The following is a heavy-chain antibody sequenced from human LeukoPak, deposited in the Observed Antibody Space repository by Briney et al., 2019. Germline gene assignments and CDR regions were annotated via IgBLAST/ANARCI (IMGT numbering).Heavy chain of an antibody. CDR1: GFTVSSNY. V-gene: IGHV3-23*01. J-gene: IGHJ4*02. CDR2: ISGSGGST. CDR3: ANDCTNGVCYKDY. D-gene: IGHD2-8*01. Sequence: GGSLRLSCAASGFTVSSNYMNWVRQAPGKGLEWVSAISGSGGSTYYADSVKGRFTISRDNSKNTLYLQMNSLRAEDTAVYYCANDCTNGVCYKDYWGQGTLVTVSS.